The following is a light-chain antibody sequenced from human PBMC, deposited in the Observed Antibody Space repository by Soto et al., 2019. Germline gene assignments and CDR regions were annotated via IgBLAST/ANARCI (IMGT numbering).Light chain of an antibody. J-gene: IGKJ4*01. Sequence: EVVMTQSPATLSVSPGERATLSCRASQSVRNFLAWHQQKPGQAPRLLIYDTYNRAAGIPARFSGSGSGTDFTLTISSLEPEDFAVYYCQQRSNWPLTFGGGTKVDIK. V-gene: IGKV3-11*01. CDR3: QQRSNWPLT. CDR2: DTY. CDR1: QSVRNF.